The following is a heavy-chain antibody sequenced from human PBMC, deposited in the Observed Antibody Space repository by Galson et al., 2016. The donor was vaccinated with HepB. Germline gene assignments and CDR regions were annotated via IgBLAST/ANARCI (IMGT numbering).Heavy chain of an antibody. J-gene: IGHJ4*02. D-gene: IGHD3-10*01. V-gene: IGHV3-48*03. CDR1: GFIFSDYE. CDR3: ARLRYYYGSGSYFDF. CDR2: IRGSGGTA. Sequence: SLRLSCAASGFIFSDYEMCWVCQTPGKGLEWISYIRGSGGTAYYSDSLQGRFSISRDNINNLVYLQMNYLRAEDTATYYCARLRYYYGSGSYFDFWGQGTLVTVSS.